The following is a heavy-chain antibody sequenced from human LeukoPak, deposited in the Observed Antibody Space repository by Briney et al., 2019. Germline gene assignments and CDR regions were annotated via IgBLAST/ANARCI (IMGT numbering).Heavy chain of an antibody. J-gene: IGHJ4*02. CDR3: ARVVWGDSSYYFDY. D-gene: IGHD2-21*02. V-gene: IGHV1-2*02. CDR2: INPNSGGT. Sequence: GASVKVSCKASGYTFTGYYMHWVRQAPGQGLEWMGWINPNSGGTKCAQKFQGRVTMTRDTSISTVYMELSRLRSDDTAVYYCARVVWGDSSYYFDYWGQGTLVTVSS. CDR1: GYTFTGYY.